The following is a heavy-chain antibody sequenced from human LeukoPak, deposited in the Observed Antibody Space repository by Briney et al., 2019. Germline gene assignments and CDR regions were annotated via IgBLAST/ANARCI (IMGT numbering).Heavy chain of an antibody. CDR1: GFTVSSNY. D-gene: IGHD3-10*01. CDR3: ARSQYGSGSYYKDYYGMDV. CDR2: IYSGGST. V-gene: IGHV3-66*02. J-gene: IGHJ6*02. Sequence: GGSLRLSCAASGFTVSSNYMSWVRQAPGKGLEWVSVIYSGGSTYYADPVKGRFTISRDNSKNTLYLQMNSLRAEDTAVYYCARSQYGSGSYYKDYYGMDVWGQGTTVTVSS.